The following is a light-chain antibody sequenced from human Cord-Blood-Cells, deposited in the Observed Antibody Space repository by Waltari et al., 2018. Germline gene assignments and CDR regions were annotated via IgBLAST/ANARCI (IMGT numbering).Light chain of an antibody. CDR3: QSYDSSLSGVV. CDR1: SSNIGAGYD. CDR2: GNS. J-gene: IGLJ2*01. V-gene: IGLV1-40*01. Sequence: QSVLTQPPSVSGAPGQRVTISCTGSSSNIGAGYDVHSYQQLPGTAPKRPIYGNSNRPSGVPDRFSGSKSGTSASLAITGLQAEDEADYYCQSYDSSLSGVVFGGGTKLTVL.